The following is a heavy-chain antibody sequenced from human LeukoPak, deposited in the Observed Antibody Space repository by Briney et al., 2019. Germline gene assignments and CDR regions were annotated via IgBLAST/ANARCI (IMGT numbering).Heavy chain of an antibody. D-gene: IGHD3-16*02. J-gene: IGHJ4*02. CDR2: INHRGST. CDR3: ARKGGGHDYVWGSYRYRFDY. Sequence: SETLSLTCAVYGGSLSGYYWSGILQPPGKGRVWLGEINHRGSTNYNPSLKSRVTISVDTSKNQFPLKLSSVTAADTAVYYCARKGGGHDYVWGSYRYRFDYWGQGTLVTVSS. V-gene: IGHV4-34*01. CDR1: GGSLSGYY.